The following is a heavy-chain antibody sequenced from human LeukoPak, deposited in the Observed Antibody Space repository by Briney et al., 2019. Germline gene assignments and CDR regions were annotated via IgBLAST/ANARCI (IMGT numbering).Heavy chain of an antibody. CDR1: GFTFSSYE. V-gene: IGHV3-48*03. CDR3: ARARIVGAQRLRDAFDI. D-gene: IGHD1-26*01. Sequence: GGSLRLSCAPSGFTFSSYEMNWVRQAPGRGLEWLSYISRIGSTIYYADSVKGRFTISRDNAKNSLYLQMNSLRAEDTAVYYCARARIVGAQRLRDAFDIWGQGTMVTVSS. J-gene: IGHJ3*02. CDR2: ISRIGSTI.